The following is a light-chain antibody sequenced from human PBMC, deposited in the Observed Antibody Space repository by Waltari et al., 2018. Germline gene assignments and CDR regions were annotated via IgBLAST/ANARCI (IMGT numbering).Light chain of an antibody. CDR1: QGLTSY. V-gene: IGKV1-9*01. Sequence: DIQLTQSPSFLSASVGDRVTITCRASQGLTSYFAWYQQKPGNAPKLLIYGASTLQSGVPSRFSGSRSGTEFTLTISSLQPEDSATYYCQQLNSYPITFGQGTRVESK. J-gene: IGKJ5*01. CDR3: QQLNSYPIT. CDR2: GAS.